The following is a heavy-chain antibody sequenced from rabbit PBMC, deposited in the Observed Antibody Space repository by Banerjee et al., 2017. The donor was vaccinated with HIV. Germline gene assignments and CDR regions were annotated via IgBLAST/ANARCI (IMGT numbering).Heavy chain of an antibody. CDR2: IDAGSSGST. D-gene: IGHD8-1*01. CDR1: GFSFSSSYD. Sequence: QSLEESGGDLVKPEGSLTLTCTASGFSFSSSYDMCWVRQAPGKGLEWIACIDAGSSGSTYYASWAKGRFTISKTSSTTVTLQMTSLTAADTATYFCAKWDGSSYHYHLWGQGTLVTVS. CDR3: AKWDGSSYHYHL. J-gene: IGHJ4*01. V-gene: IGHV1S40*01.